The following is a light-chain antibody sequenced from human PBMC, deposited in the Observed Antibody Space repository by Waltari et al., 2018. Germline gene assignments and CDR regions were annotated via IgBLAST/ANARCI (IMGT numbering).Light chain of an antibody. CDR3: QQSRQWPRRT. J-gene: IGKJ2*01. V-gene: IGKV3D-15*01. CDR1: ESVGTD. Sequence: EIVMTQSPVTMSVSPGAGVTLSCTASESVGTDVAWYRHKPGQPPSLLIYFGSTRATGVPARISGSGSGTDFSLTISSLESEDFAFYYCQQSRQWPRRTFGQGTKLE. CDR2: FGS.